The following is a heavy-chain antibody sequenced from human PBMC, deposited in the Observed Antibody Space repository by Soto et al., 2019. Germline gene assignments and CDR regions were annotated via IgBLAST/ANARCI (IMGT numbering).Heavy chain of an antibody. CDR2: MIPIFGTA. CDR3: ARGMVRFSDSLGVDV. CDR1: GGTFSNYA. V-gene: IGHV1-69*12. J-gene: IGHJ6*02. D-gene: IGHD3-3*01. Sequence: QVQLVQSGAEVKKPGSSVKVSCKASGGTFSNYAMSWVRQAPGQGLEWMGGMIPIFGTANYSQKFQGRVTITADESTSTAYMELSSLRSEDTAVYYCARGMVRFSDSLGVDVWGQGTTVTVSS.